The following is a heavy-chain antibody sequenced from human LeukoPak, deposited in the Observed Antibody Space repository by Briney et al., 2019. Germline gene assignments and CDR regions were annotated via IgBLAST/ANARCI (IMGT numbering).Heavy chain of an antibody. Sequence: GGSLRLSCAASGLTVSSNYMSWVRQAPGRGLEWVSVIYSGGSTYYADSVKGRFTISRDNSKNTLYLQMNSLRAEDTAVYYCARGYSYYYYGMDVWGQGTTVTVSS. CDR3: ARGYSYYYYGMDV. J-gene: IGHJ6*02. V-gene: IGHV3-53*01. CDR2: IYSGGST. D-gene: IGHD1-1*01. CDR1: GLTVSSNY.